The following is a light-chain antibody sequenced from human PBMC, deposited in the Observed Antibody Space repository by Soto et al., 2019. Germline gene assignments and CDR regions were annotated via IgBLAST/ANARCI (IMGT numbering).Light chain of an antibody. CDR3: QQRQYWPPIT. Sequence: EIVLTQSPATLSLSPGERATLSCRASQDITTYLAWYQQKPGQAPRLLIYDTSNRATGVPARFSGSGSGTDFTLTISSLEPEDCAIYYCQQRQYWPPITFGQGTRLEIK. CDR2: DTS. CDR1: QDITTY. J-gene: IGKJ5*01. V-gene: IGKV3-11*01.